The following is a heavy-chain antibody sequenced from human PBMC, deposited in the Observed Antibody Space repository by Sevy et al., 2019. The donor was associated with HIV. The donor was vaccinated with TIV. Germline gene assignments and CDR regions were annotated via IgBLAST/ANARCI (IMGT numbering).Heavy chain of an antibody. V-gene: IGHV4-59*13. CDR3: ARVSYYYDSGGRPLYSFDY. D-gene: IGHD3-22*01. CDR1: GGYISSYY. Sequence: SETLSLICTVSGGYISSYYWSWIRQPPGKGLEWVGYIYNNGNTKYNPSLKSRVTISVDTSKNQFSLKLTSVTAADPAVYYCARVSYYYDSGGRPLYSFDYWGQGTLVTVSS. J-gene: IGHJ4*02. CDR2: IYNNGNT.